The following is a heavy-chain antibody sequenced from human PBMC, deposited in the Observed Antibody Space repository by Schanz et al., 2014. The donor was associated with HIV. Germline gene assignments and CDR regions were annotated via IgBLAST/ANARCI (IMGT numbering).Heavy chain of an antibody. D-gene: IGHD2-21*02. Sequence: QVRLVQSGAEVKEPGSSVTVSCKTSGGTFNNYALNWVRQAPGQGLEWMGGIIPVFGTANYAQKFQGRVTINADQSTTTVYMYLSSLRSDDTAVYYCARSRYGDHPYYFDLWGQGTPVAVS. CDR1: GGTFNNYA. V-gene: IGHV1-69*01. CDR3: ARSRYGDHPYYFDL. J-gene: IGHJ4*02. CDR2: IIPVFGTA.